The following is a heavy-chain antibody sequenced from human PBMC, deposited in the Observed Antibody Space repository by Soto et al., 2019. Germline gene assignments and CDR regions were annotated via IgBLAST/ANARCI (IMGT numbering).Heavy chain of an antibody. CDR2: VNPDGSTT. V-gene: IGHV3-74*01. CDR1: KFSFSGYW. CDR3: AKVASGSYDWFDP. J-gene: IGHJ5*02. Sequence: PGGSLRLSCAASKFSFSGYWMHWVRQAPGKGLMWVSRVNPDGSTTTYADSVKGRFTISRDNAKNTVSLQMNSLRADDTAVYYCAKVASGSYDWFDPWGQGTLVTVSS. D-gene: IGHD1-26*01.